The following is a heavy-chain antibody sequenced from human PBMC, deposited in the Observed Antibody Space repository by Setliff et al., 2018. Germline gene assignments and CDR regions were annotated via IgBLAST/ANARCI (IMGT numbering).Heavy chain of an antibody. V-gene: IGHV1-2*02. CDR2: IRPLRGDT. Sequence: ASVKVSCKASGYIFSAYHVHWVRQAPGQGPEWVGCIRPLRGDTKSAQKFQGRLTMTGDASINTAFMELTGLTSDDTAVYYCARAPSGTGFYHFFSYMDVWGKGATVTVSS. CDR1: GYIFSAYH. J-gene: IGHJ6*03. D-gene: IGHD1-7*01. CDR3: ARAPSGTGFYHFFSYMDV.